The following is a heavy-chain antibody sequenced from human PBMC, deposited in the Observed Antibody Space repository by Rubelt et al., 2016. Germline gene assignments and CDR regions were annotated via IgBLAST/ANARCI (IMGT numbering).Heavy chain of an antibody. CDR1: GGSISSSNW. D-gene: IGHD6-13*01. CDR3: ARGVLAAAGPNWFDP. J-gene: IGHJ5*02. V-gene: IGHV4-4*02. Sequence: QVQLQESGPGLVKPSGTLSLTCAVSGGSISSSNWWSWVRQPPGKGLEWIGYIYYSGSTNYNPSLKRRVTISVDTSKNQFSLKLSSVTAADTAVYYGARGVLAAAGPNWFDPWGQGTLVTVAS. CDR2: IYYSGST.